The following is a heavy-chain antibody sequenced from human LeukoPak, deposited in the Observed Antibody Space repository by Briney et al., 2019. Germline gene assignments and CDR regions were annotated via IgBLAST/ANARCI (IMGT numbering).Heavy chain of an antibody. CDR2: IYYSGST. J-gene: IGHJ5*02. CDR1: GGSISSYY. D-gene: IGHD6-19*01. CDR3: ARDSSGSTDWFDP. Sequence: SETLSLTCTVSGGSISSYYWSWIRQPPGKGLEWIGYIYYSGSTNYNPSLKSRVTISVDTSKNQFSLKLSSVTAADMAVYYCARDSSGSTDWFDPWGQGTLVTVSS. V-gene: IGHV4-59*01.